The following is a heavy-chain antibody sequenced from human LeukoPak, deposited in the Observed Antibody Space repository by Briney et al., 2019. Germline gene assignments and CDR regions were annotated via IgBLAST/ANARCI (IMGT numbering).Heavy chain of an antibody. D-gene: IGHD3-10*01. CDR2: IIPIFGTA. J-gene: IGHJ6*03. Sequence: GASVKVSCKASGGTFSSYAIIWVRQAPGQGLEWMGGIIPIFGTANYAQKFQGRVTITADESTSTAYMELSSLRSEDTAVYYCARDAVEYYGSGSYYNGLFYYYMDVWGKGTTVTVSS. CDR3: ARDAVEYYGSGSYYNGLFYYYMDV. V-gene: IGHV1-69*13. CDR1: GGTFSSYA.